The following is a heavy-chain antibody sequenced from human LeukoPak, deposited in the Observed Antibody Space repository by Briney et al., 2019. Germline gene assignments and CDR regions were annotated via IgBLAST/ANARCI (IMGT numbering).Heavy chain of an antibody. CDR2: IYDTGTT. J-gene: IGHJ4*02. V-gene: IGHV4-59*08. Sequence: PSETLSITCTVSGGSISGFVWSWIRQPPGEGLDYIGFIYDTGTTNYNPLLKSRVTLSVDTSKNQFSLKLNSVTAADTAVYYCARLAKREQWLAYYFDYWGQGALVTVSS. CDR3: ARLAKREQWLAYYFDY. D-gene: IGHD6-19*01. CDR1: GGSISGFV.